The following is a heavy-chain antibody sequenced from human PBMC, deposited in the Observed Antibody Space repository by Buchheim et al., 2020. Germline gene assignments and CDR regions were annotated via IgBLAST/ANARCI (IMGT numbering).Heavy chain of an antibody. CDR2: VFHTGNT. J-gene: IGHJ4*02. D-gene: IGHD3-10*01. CDR1: GASISGPY. V-gene: IGHV4-59*11. CDR3: ATVGKNYGNSFDY. Sequence: QVQLQESGPGLVKASETLSLSCSVSGASISGPYWSWIRQAPGKGLEWIGYVFHTGNTYYNPSLKSRLTISIDTSNNHFSLKVTSVTAADTALYYCATVGKNYGNSFDYWGQGTL.